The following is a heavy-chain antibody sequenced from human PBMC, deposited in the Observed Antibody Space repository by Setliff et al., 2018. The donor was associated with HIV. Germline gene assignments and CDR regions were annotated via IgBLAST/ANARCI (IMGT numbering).Heavy chain of an antibody. D-gene: IGHD3-9*01. CDR2: IKYDGSEK. CDR1: GLTFSSYW. CDR3: AREPHELRYFDWLLYPASYYYGMDV. J-gene: IGHJ6*02. V-gene: IGHV3-7*01. Sequence: GGSLRLSWAASGLTFSSYWMSWVRQAPGKGLEWVANIKYDGSEKDYVVSVKGRFTISRDNAKNSLYLQMNSLRAEDTAVYYCAREPHELRYFDWLLYPASYYYGMDVWGQGTTVTVSS.